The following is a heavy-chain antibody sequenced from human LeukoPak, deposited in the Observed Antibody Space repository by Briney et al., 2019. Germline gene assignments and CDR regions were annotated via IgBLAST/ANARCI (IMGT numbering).Heavy chain of an antibody. CDR1: GGSISSSSYY. V-gene: IGHV4-39*07. J-gene: IGHJ5*02. D-gene: IGHD3-22*01. Sequence: PSETLSLTCTVSGGSISSSSYYWVWIRQPPGKGLEWIGSIYYSGSTYYNPSLKSRVTISVDTSKNQFSLKLSSVTAADTAVYYCASRDSSGRNPWGQGTLVTVSS. CDR3: ASRDSSGRNP. CDR2: IYYSGST.